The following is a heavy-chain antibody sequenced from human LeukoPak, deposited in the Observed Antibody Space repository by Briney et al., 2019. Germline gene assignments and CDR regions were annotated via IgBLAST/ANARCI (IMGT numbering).Heavy chain of an antibody. CDR2: MNPNSGNT. Sequence: ASVKVSCKASGYTFTSYVINWVRQATGQGLEWMGWMNPNSGNTGYAQKFQGRVTITRNTSISTAYMELSSLRSEDTAVYYCARLSTYYDFWSGYYKHPTFDYWGQGTLVTVSS. J-gene: IGHJ4*02. CDR1: GYTFTSYV. CDR3: ARLSTYYDFWSGYYKHPTFDY. V-gene: IGHV1-8*03. D-gene: IGHD3-3*01.